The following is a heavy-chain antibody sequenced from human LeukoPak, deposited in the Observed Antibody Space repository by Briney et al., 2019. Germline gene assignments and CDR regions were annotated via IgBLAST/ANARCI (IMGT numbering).Heavy chain of an antibody. V-gene: IGHV3-23*01. Sequence: GGSLRLSCAASGFTFSSYAMSWVRQAPGKGLEWVSAISGSGGSTYYADSVNGRFTISRDNSKSTLYLQMNSLRAEDTAVYYCAKDPSYPYYFDYWGQGTLVTVSS. CDR2: ISGSGGST. CDR1: GFTFSSYA. D-gene: IGHD3-16*02. J-gene: IGHJ4*02. CDR3: AKDPSYPYYFDY.